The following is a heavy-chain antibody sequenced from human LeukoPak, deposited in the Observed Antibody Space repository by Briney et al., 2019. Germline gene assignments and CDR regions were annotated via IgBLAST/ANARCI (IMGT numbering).Heavy chain of an antibody. Sequence: GGSLRLSCAASGFTLSSYAMSWVRQAPGKGLEWVSAISGSGGSTYYADSVKGRFTISRDNSKNTLYLRMNSLRAEDTAVYYCAKDHYYDSSGYYYFDYWGQGTLVTVSS. CDR1: GFTLSSYA. V-gene: IGHV3-23*01. J-gene: IGHJ4*02. CDR3: AKDHYYDSSGYYYFDY. D-gene: IGHD3-22*01. CDR2: ISGSGGST.